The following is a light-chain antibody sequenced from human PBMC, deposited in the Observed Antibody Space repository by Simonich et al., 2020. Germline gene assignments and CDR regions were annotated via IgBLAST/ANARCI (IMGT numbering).Light chain of an antibody. CDR3: QKYNSAPWT. Sequence: DIQMTQSPSSRSASVGDRVTITCRASQGISNYLAWYQQKPGKVPKLLIYAASTLQSGVTSRVSGSGSGTDFTLTISSLQPEDVATYYCQKYNSAPWTFGQGTKVEIK. CDR2: AAS. V-gene: IGKV1-27*01. J-gene: IGKJ1*01. CDR1: QGISNY.